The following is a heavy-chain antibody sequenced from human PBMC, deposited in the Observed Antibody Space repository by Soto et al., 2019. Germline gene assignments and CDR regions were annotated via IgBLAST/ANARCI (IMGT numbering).Heavy chain of an antibody. V-gene: IGHV3-23*01. CDR2: ISGSGGST. J-gene: IGHJ4*02. D-gene: IGHD2-2*01. Sequence: EVQLLESGGGLVQPGGSLRLSCAASGFTFSSYAMSWVRQAPGKGLEWVSAISGSGGSTYYADSVKGRFTISRDNSKNTLYLQMNSLRAEDTAVYYCAKERGGLGYCSSTSCDAVDYWGQGTLVTVSS. CDR3: AKERGGLGYCSSTSCDAVDY. CDR1: GFTFSSYA.